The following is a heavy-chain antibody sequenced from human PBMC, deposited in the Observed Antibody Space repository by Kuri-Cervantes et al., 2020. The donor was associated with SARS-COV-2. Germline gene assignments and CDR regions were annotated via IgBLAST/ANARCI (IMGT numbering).Heavy chain of an antibody. CDR2: IYTSGST. V-gene: IGHV4-4*07. J-gene: IGHJ6*03. CDR3: ARDFLVVVPAATYYYYYYMDV. Sequence: GSLRLSCSASGFTFSSYAMHWVRQAPGKGLEWIGRIYTSGSTNYNPSLKSRVTMSVDTSKNQFSLKLSSVTAADTAVYYCARDFLVVVPAATYYYYYYMDVWGKGTTVTVSS. CDR1: GFTFSSYA. D-gene: IGHD2-2*01.